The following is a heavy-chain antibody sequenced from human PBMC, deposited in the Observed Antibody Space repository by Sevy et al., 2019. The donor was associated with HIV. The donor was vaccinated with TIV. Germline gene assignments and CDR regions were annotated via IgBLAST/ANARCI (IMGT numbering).Heavy chain of an antibody. Sequence: ASVKVSCKASGDSFSSHGISWVRQAPGQGLEWMGWISAYSGDTNYAQKFQGRVTMTTDTPTNTAYLELRSLRSDDTAVYYCAKDHRLREYSYGRDAFDIWGQGTMVTVSS. D-gene: IGHD5-18*01. CDR3: AKDHRLREYSYGRDAFDI. J-gene: IGHJ3*02. CDR2: ISAYSGDT. CDR1: GDSFSSHG. V-gene: IGHV1-18*01.